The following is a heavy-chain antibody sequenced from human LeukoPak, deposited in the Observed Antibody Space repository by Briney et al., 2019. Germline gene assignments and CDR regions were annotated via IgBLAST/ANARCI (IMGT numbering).Heavy chain of an antibody. CDR2: IYTSGST. D-gene: IGHD3-22*01. J-gene: IGHJ4*02. V-gene: IGHV4-61*02. CDR1: GNSISSGDYY. CDR3: ARASYSYDISGWVPFDY. Sequence: SETLSLTCTVSGNSISSGDYYWSWIRQPAGKGLEWIGRIYTSGSTTYNPSLKSRVTISGDTSENQFSLRLSSVTAADTAVYYCARASYSYDISGWVPFDYWGQGTLVTISS.